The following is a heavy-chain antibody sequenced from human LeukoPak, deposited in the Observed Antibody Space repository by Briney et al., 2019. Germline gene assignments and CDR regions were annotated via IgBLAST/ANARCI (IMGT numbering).Heavy chain of an antibody. Sequence: GGSLRLSCAASGFTFSSYAMSWVRQAPGKGPEWVSAIGGRGGSTYYADSLGGRFTISRDNSKDMVYPQMNSLKVEDTATYYCGKEGGAWGQGTKVTVSS. CDR1: GFTFSSYA. D-gene: IGHD3-16*01. V-gene: IGHV3-23*01. J-gene: IGHJ5*02. CDR3: GKEGGA. CDR2: IGGRGGST.